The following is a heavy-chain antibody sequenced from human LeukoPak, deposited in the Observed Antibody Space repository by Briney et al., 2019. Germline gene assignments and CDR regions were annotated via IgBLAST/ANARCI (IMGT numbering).Heavy chain of an antibody. CDR2: INHSGST. Sequence: NPSETLSLTCAVYGGSFSGYYWSWIRQPPGKGLEWIGEINHSGSTNYNPSLKSRVTISVDTSKNQFSLKLSSVTAADTAVYYCARALDIVATIFDYWGQGTLVTVSS. D-gene: IGHD5-12*01. J-gene: IGHJ4*02. CDR3: ARALDIVATIFDY. V-gene: IGHV4-34*01. CDR1: GGSFSGYY.